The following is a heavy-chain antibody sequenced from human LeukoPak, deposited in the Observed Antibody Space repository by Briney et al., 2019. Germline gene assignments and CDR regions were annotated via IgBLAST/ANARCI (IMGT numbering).Heavy chain of an antibody. V-gene: IGHV4-4*07. Sequence: SETLSLTCTVSGGSISSYYWSWIRQPAGKGLEWIGRIYTSGSTNYNPSLKSRVTMSVDTSKNQFSLKLSSVTAADTAVYYCASGTTRATPPLYWGQGTLVTVSS. J-gene: IGHJ4*02. CDR2: IYTSGST. CDR3: ASGTTRATPPLY. CDR1: GGSISSYY. D-gene: IGHD5-12*01.